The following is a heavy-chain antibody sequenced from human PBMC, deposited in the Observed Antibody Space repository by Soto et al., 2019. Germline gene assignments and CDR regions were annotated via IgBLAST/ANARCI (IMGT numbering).Heavy chain of an antibody. CDR3: ARTLGHSSGWYELNWFDP. CDR1: GFTFSSYS. CDR2: ISSSSSTI. V-gene: IGHV3-48*02. Sequence: EVQLVESGGGLVQPGGSLRLSCAASGFTFSSYSMNWVRQAPEKGLEWVSYISSSSSTIYYADSVKGRFTISRDNAKNSLYLQMNRLRDEDTAVYYCARTLGHSSGWYELNWFDPWGQGTLVTVSS. D-gene: IGHD6-19*01. J-gene: IGHJ5*02.